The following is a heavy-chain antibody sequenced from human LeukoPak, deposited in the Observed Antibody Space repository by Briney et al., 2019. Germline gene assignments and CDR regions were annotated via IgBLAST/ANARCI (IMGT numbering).Heavy chain of an antibody. V-gene: IGHV3-23*01. CDR2: ISGGDVTT. CDR1: GFTLNTYA. Sequence: GGSLRLSCAASGFTLNTYAMSWVRQAPGKGLEWVSSISGGDVTTSYADSVKGRFIISRDDSKNTLYLDMDSLGAEDTAMYYCTKPSGRVRGWYYDLWGRGTVVTVSS. CDR3: TKPSGRVRGWYYDL. D-gene: IGHD3-10*02. J-gene: IGHJ2*01.